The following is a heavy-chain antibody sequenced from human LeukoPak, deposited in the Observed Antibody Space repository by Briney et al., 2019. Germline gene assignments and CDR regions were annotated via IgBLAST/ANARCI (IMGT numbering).Heavy chain of an antibody. CDR3: ARYDYSNYDDWFDP. CDR1: GFTFSSYE. Sequence: PGGSLRLSCAASGFTFSSYEMNWVRQAPGKGLEWVSYISSSGSTIYYADSVKGRFTISRDNAKNSLYLQMNSLRAADTAVYYCARYDYSNYDDWFDPWGQGTLVTVSS. V-gene: IGHV3-48*03. CDR2: ISSSGSTI. J-gene: IGHJ5*02. D-gene: IGHD4-11*01.